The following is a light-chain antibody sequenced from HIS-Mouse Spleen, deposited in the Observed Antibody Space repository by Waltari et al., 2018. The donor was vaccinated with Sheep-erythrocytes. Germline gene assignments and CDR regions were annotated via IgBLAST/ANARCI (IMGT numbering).Light chain of an antibody. Sequence: QSALTQPASVSGSPGQSITISCTGTSSDVGSYNLVSWYQQHPGKAPKLLIYEASKRPSGVSHRFAGSKSGNTASLTLSGLQAEDEADYYCCSYAGSSTLVFGGGTKLTVL. CDR2: EAS. V-gene: IGLV2-23*01. CDR1: SSDVGSYNL. J-gene: IGLJ3*02. CDR3: CSYAGSSTLV.